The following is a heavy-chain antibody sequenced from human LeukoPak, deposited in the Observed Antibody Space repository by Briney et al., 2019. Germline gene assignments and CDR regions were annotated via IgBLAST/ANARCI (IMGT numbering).Heavy chain of an antibody. CDR3: ARRFVARENWFDP. J-gene: IGHJ5*02. Sequence: GASVKVSCKASGYTFTGYYMHWVRQAPGQGLEWMGWINPNSGGTNYAQKFQGRVTMTRDTSISTAYMELSRLRSDGTAVYYCARRFVARENWFDPWGQGTLVTVSS. CDR1: GYTFTGYY. V-gene: IGHV1-2*02. D-gene: IGHD2-15*01. CDR2: INPNSGGT.